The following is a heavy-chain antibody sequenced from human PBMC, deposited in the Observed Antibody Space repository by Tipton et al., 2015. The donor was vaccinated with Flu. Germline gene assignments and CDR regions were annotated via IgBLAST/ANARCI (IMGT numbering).Heavy chain of an antibody. CDR2: ISGSGGST. CDR1: GFTFDDYG. J-gene: IGHJ4*02. CDR3: AKGRGSHDY. D-gene: IGHD5-24*01. V-gene: IGHV3-23*01. Sequence: SLRLSCAASGFTFDDYGMSWVRQAPGKGLEWVSAISGSGGSTYYADSVKGRFTISRDNSKNTLYLQMNSLRAEDAAVYYCAKGRGSHDYWGQGTLVTVSS.